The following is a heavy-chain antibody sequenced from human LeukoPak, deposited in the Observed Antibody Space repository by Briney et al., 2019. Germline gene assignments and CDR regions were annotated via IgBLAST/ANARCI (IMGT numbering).Heavy chain of an antibody. J-gene: IGHJ4*02. CDR2: INHSGST. D-gene: IGHD4-23*01. Sequence: SETLSLTCAVYGGSFSGYYSFSGYYWSWIRQPPGKGLEWIGEINHSGSTNYNPSLKSRVTISVDTSKNQFSLKLNSVTAADTAVYFCARGRWKVRFDYWSQGTLVTVSS. CDR1: GGSFSGYYSFSGYY. V-gene: IGHV4-34*01. CDR3: ARGRWKVRFDY.